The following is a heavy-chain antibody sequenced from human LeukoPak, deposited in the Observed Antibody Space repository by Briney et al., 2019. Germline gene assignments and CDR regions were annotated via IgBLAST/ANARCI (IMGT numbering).Heavy chain of an antibody. D-gene: IGHD3-3*01. CDR2: ISSTSTII. V-gene: IGHV3-48*01. CDR3: ARDERLLSFLK. J-gene: IGHJ4*02. CDR1: RFTFSDSS. Sequence: PGGSLRLSCAASRFTFSDSSMNWVRQAPGKGLEWISYISSTSTIIYYADSVKGRFTISRDNSKNTLYLQMSSLRAEDTAIYYCARDERLLSFLKWGQGTLVTVSS.